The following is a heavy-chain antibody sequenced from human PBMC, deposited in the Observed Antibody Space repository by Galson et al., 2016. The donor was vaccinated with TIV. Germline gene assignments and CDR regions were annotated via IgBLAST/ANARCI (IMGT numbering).Heavy chain of an antibody. CDR2: IDPSGGGT. Sequence: SVKVSCKASGYTFTTYYIHWVRQAPGQGLEWMGVIDPSGGGTTYAQKFQARVTMTRDPSTSTVYLGLSSLKSEDTSVYYCTRDLGRRREYWGQGTLVTVSS. V-gene: IGHV1-46*01. J-gene: IGHJ4*02. CDR3: TRDLGRRREY. D-gene: IGHD1-26*01. CDR1: GYTFTTYY.